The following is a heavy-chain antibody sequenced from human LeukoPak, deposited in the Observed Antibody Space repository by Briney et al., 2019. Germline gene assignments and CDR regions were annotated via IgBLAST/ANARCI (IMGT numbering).Heavy chain of an antibody. D-gene: IGHD3-22*01. CDR3: ARYYYDSSGYSHGMDV. J-gene: IGHJ6*01. CDR2: INHSGST. V-gene: IGHV4-34*01. CDR1: GGSFRGYY. Sequence: SETPSLTCAVYGGSFRGYYWSWIRPAPGKGPEGVGEINHSGSTNYNPSVKSRVTISVDTTKNQFSLKLSSVTAADTAVYYCARYYYDSSGYSHGMDVWGQGTTVTVSS.